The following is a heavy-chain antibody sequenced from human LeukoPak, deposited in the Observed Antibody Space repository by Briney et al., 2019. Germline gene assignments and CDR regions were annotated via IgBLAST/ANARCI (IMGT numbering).Heavy chain of an antibody. CDR2: INPSGGST. J-gene: IGHJ5*02. CDR1: GYTFTSYY. Sequence: GASVKVSCKAYGYTFTSYYMHWVRQAPGQGLEWMGIINPSGGSTSYAQKFQGRVTMTRDMSTSTVYMELSSLRSEDTAVYYCARDGSGNWFDPWGQGTLVTDSS. D-gene: IGHD3-10*01. V-gene: IGHV1-46*01. CDR3: ARDGSGNWFDP.